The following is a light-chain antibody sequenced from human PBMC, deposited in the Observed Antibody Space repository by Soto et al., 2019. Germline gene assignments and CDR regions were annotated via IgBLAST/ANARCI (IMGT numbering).Light chain of an antibody. V-gene: IGKV1-27*01. CDR3: QKYTNVPA. CDR1: QGISNY. CDR2: AAS. Sequence: DIQMTQSPSSLSASVGDRVTITCRASQGISNYLAWYQQIPGKVPKLLISAASTLQSGVPSRFSGSGSGTDFTLTISSLQPEDVATYYCQKYTNVPAFAAGTKVEIK. J-gene: IGKJ4*01.